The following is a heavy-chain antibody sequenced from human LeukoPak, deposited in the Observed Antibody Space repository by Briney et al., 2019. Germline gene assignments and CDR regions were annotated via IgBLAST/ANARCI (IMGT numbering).Heavy chain of an antibody. J-gene: IGHJ4*02. CDR3: ARGGDGYNYFDY. CDR1: GFTFSSYS. V-gene: IGHV3-66*02. CDR2: IYSGGST. D-gene: IGHD5-24*01. Sequence: GGSLRLSCAASGFTFSSYSMNWVRQAPGKGLEWVSVIYSGGSTYYADSVKGRFTISRDNSKNTLYLQMNSLRAEDTAVYYCARGGDGYNYFDYWGQGTLVTVSS.